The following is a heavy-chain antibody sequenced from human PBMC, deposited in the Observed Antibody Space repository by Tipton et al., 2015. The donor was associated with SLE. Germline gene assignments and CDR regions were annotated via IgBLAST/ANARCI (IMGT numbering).Heavy chain of an antibody. CDR3: AREWGSTSY. CDR2: INYSGGT. Sequence: TLSLTCAVYGGSFSGYYWSWIRQPPGKGLEWIGEINYSGGTNYNPSLKSRVTISVDTSRMQFSLKMISMSAADTAVYYCAREWGSTSYWGQGTLVTVSS. D-gene: IGHD3-10*01. CDR1: GGSFSGYY. V-gene: IGHV4-34*01. J-gene: IGHJ4*02.